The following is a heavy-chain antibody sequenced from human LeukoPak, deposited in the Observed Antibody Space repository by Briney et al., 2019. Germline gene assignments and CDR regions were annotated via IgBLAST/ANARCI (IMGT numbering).Heavy chain of an antibody. CDR2: IRDKTGGGTS. CDR1: GFTFSSYA. V-gene: IGHV3-15*01. CDR3: TTDRRELENI. Sequence: GGSLRLSCAASGFTFSSYAMSWVRQAPGKGLEWVGRIRDKTGGGTSDYAAPVKGRFTISRDDSKNMLYLQMNSLRTEDTGVYYCTTDRRELENIWGQGTLVTVSS. D-gene: IGHD1-26*01. J-gene: IGHJ4*02.